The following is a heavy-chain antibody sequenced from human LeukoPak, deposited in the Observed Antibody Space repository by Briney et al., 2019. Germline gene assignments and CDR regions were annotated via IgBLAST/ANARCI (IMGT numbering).Heavy chain of an antibody. CDR3: AKDQLYYYDSSGYYSNYYGMDV. D-gene: IGHD3-22*01. CDR2: ISGSGGST. V-gene: IGHV3-23*01. J-gene: IGHJ6*02. Sequence: GASVKVSCKVSGYTLTELSMHWVRQAPGKGLEWVSAISGSGGSTYYADSVKGRFTISRDNSKNTLYLQMNSLRAEDTAVYYCAKDQLYYYDSSGYYSNYYGMDVWGQGTTVTVSS. CDR1: GYTLTELS.